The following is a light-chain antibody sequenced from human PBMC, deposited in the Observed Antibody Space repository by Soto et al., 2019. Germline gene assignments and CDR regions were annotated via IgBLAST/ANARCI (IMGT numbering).Light chain of an antibody. V-gene: IGLV2-14*03. CDR1: SSDVGGYNY. CDR3: SSYTTSNTRLLV. CDR2: DVS. J-gene: IGLJ1*01. Sequence: QSVLTQPAAVSASPGQSITISCTGTSSDVGGYNYVSWYQHHPGKAPKLVIFDVSNRPSGVSNRFSGSKSGNTASLTISGLQPEDEADYYCSSYTTSNTRLLVVGT.